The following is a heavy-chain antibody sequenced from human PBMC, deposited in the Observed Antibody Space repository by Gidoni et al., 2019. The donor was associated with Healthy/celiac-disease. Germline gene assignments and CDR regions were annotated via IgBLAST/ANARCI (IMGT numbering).Heavy chain of an antibody. Sequence: EVQLVESGGGLVKPGGSLRLSCAASGFTFSNAWMGWVRQAPGKGMEWVGRIKSKTDGGTTDYAAPVKGRFTISRDDSKNTLYLQMNSLKTEDTAVYYCTTTTTGGSDAFDIWGQGTMVTVSS. CDR1: GFTFSNAW. D-gene: IGHD4-17*01. CDR2: IKSKTDGGTT. J-gene: IGHJ3*02. V-gene: IGHV3-15*01. CDR3: TTTTTGGSDAFDI.